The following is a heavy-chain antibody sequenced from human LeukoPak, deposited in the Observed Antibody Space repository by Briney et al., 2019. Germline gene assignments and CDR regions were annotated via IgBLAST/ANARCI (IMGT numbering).Heavy chain of an antibody. V-gene: IGHV4-59*01. Sequence: SETLSLTCTVSGGSISSYYWSWIRQPPGKGLEWIGYIYYSGSTNYNPSLKSRVTISVDTSKNQFSLKLSSVTAADTAVYYCARSLSGLDSGDRWGQGTLVTVSS. D-gene: IGHD5-12*01. J-gene: IGHJ5*02. CDR3: ARSLSGLDSGDR. CDR2: IYYSGST. CDR1: GGSISSYY.